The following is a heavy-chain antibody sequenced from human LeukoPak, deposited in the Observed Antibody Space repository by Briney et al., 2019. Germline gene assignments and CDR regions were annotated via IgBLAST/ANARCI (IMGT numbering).Heavy chain of an antibody. CDR2: INSDGSST. V-gene: IGHV3-74*01. CDR1: GFTFSSYW. J-gene: IGHJ4*02. CDR3: AISGSYYRLDY. Sequence: GGSLRLSCAASGFTFSSYWMHWVRQAPGKGLVWVSRINSDGSSTSYADSVKGRFTISRDNAKNTLYLQMNSQRAEDTAVYYCAISGSYYRLDYWGQGTLVTVSS. D-gene: IGHD1-26*01.